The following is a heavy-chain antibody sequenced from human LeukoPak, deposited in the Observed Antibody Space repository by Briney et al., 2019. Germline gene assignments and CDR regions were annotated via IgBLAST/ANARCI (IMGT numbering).Heavy chain of an antibody. D-gene: IGHD2-15*01. CDR2: INPDSGGT. V-gene: IGHV1-2*02. CDR3: ATDVVGFDAFDI. Sequence: ASVKVSCKASGYTFTGYYMHWVRQAPGLGLEWMGWINPDSGGTNYAQKFQGRVTMTRDASISTAYMELSRLRSEDTAVYYCATDVVGFDAFDIWGQGTMVTVSS. CDR1: GYTFTGYY. J-gene: IGHJ3*02.